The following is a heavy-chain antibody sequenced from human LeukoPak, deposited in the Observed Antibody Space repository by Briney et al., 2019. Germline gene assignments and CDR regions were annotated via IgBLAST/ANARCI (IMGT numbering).Heavy chain of an antibody. V-gene: IGHV4-59*01. J-gene: IGHJ5*02. Sequence: SETLSLTCTVSGGSISSYYWSWIRQPPGKGLEWIACISYSGSTKYNPSLKSRVTISVDTSKNQLSLKLSAVTAADTAVYYCAREPGFDSSGYLNWFDPWGQGTLVTVSS. CDR2: ISYSGST. CDR3: AREPGFDSSGYLNWFDP. CDR1: GGSISSYY. D-gene: IGHD3-22*01.